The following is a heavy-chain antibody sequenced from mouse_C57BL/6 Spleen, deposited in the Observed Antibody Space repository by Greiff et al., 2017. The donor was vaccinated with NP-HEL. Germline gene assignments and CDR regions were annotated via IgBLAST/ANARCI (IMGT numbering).Heavy chain of an antibody. J-gene: IGHJ3*01. D-gene: IGHD2-4*01. Sequence: EVQLQQSGPELVKPGASVKISCKASGYTFTDYYMNWVKQSHGKSLEWIGDINPNNGGTSYNQKFKGKATLTVDKSSSTAYMELRSLTSEDSAVYYCVRGDDYDPAWFAYWGQGTLVTVSA. CDR3: VRGDDYDPAWFAY. CDR1: GYTFTDYY. CDR2: INPNNGGT. V-gene: IGHV1-26*01.